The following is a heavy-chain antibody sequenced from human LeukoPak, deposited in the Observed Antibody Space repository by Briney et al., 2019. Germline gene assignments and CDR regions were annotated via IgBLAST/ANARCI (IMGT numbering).Heavy chain of an antibody. CDR1: GGSISSYY. V-gene: IGHV4-59*01. CDR2: IYYSGST. CDR3: ARGGIAAAGTPVDY. D-gene: IGHD6-13*01. J-gene: IGHJ4*02. Sequence: SETLSLTCTVSGGSISSYYWSWIRQPPGKGLEWIGYIYYSGSTNYNPSLKSRVTILVDTSKNQFSLKLSSVTAADTAVYYCARGGIAAAGTPVDYWGQGTLVTVSS.